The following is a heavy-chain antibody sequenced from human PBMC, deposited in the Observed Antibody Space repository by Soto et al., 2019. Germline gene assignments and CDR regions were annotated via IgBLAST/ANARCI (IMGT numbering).Heavy chain of an antibody. CDR2: IKSRVDGGTT. CDR1: GFSFSHAW. CDR3: AKDLGVLWFGEFDY. J-gene: IGHJ4*02. V-gene: IGHV3-15*01. D-gene: IGHD3-10*01. Sequence: SLRLSCAASGFSFSHAWMSWVLQVPGKGLEWVGRIKSRVDGGTTDYAAPVQGRFVISRDDSKNTLYLHMNSLKTEDTAVYYCAKDLGVLWFGEFDYWGQGTQVTVSS.